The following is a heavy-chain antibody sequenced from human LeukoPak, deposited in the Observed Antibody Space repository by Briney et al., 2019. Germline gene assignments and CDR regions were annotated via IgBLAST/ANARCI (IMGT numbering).Heavy chain of an antibody. CDR1: GYTFTSYG. Sequence: VASVKVSCKASGYTFTSYGISWVRQAPGQGLEWMGWISAYNGNTNYAQKLQGRVTMTTDTSTSTAYMELRSLRSDDTAVYYCARVTVDSSGWYAPPRAYNWFDPWGQRTLVTVSS. J-gene: IGHJ5*02. D-gene: IGHD6-19*01. V-gene: IGHV1-18*01. CDR2: ISAYNGNT. CDR3: ARVTVDSSGWYAPPRAYNWFDP.